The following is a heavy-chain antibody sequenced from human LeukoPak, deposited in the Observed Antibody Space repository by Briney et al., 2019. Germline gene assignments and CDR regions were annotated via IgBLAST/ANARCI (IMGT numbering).Heavy chain of an antibody. J-gene: IGHJ4*02. V-gene: IGHV3-30-3*01. D-gene: IGHD3-10*01. CDR1: GFTFSNYA. Sequence: GGSLRLSCAASGFTFSNYAMHWVRQAPGKGLEWVAVISYDGSNKYYADSVKGRFTISRDNSKNTMYLQMNSLRAEDTAVYYCAKEYDSGGYGANFDYWGQGTLVTVSS. CDR3: AKEYDSGGYGANFDY. CDR2: ISYDGSNK.